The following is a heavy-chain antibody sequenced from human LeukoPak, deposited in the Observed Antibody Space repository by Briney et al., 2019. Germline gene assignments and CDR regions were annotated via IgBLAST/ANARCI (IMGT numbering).Heavy chain of an antibody. Sequence: GGSLRLSCAASGFTFSSYSMNWVRQAPGKGLEWVSYISSSSSTIYYADSVKGRFTISRDNSKNTLYLQMNSLRTEDTAVYYCARDLFLGSGSYYFDYWGQGTLVTVSS. CDR1: GFTFSSYS. J-gene: IGHJ4*02. CDR3: ARDLFLGSGSYYFDY. CDR2: ISSSSSTI. D-gene: IGHD1-26*01. V-gene: IGHV3-48*01.